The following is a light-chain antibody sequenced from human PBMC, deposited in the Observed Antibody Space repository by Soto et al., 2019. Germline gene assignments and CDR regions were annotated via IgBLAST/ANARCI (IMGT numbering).Light chain of an antibody. Sequence: EIVLTQSPGTLSLSPGARAPFSCRASQSVSSSYLAWYQQKPGQAPRLLIYGASSRATGTPDRFSGSGSGTEFTLTISSLQSEDFAVYYCQQYNNWPSITFGQGTRLEIK. J-gene: IGKJ5*01. V-gene: IGKV3-20*01. CDR1: QSVSSSY. CDR2: GAS. CDR3: QQYNNWPSIT.